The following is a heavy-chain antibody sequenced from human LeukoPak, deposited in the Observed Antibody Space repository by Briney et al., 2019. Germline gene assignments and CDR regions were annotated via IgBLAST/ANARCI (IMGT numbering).Heavy chain of an antibody. Sequence: SGGSLRLSCAASGFTFSSYAMSWVRQAPGKGLEWVSAISGSGGSTYYADSVKGRFTISRDNSKNTLYLQMNSLRAEDTAVYYCAKGEMVRGVMTWFDPWGQGTLATVSS. D-gene: IGHD3-10*01. CDR2: ISGSGGST. CDR3: AKGEMVRGVMTWFDP. J-gene: IGHJ5*02. V-gene: IGHV3-23*01. CDR1: GFTFSSYA.